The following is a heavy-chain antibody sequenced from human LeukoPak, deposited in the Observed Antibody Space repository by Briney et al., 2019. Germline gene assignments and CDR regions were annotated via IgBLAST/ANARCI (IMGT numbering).Heavy chain of an antibody. CDR1: GFTFSSYW. V-gene: IGHV3-7*03. J-gene: IGHJ4*02. CDR3: ARDLSTQLLWFGEFDY. D-gene: IGHD3-10*01. Sequence: PGGSLRLSCAASGFTFSSYWMSWVRQAPGKGLEWVANIKQDGSEKYYVDSVKGRFTISRDNAKNSLYLQMNSLRAEDMAVYYCARDLSTQLLWFGEFDYWGQGTLVTVSS. CDR2: IKQDGSEK.